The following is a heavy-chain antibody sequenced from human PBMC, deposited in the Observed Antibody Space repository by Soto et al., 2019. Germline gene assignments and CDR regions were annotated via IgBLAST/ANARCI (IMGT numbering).Heavy chain of an antibody. CDR1: GYTFTTYF. V-gene: IGHV1-46*01. Sequence: GASVKVSCKAFGYTFTTYFIHWVRQAPGQGFEWLGRINPTGGDTVYAQKFQGRVSVTRDTSTSTVNIELGSLTSKDTAVYYCARGSYASNVFIMDVWGQGTAVTV. CDR2: INPTGGDT. J-gene: IGHJ6*02. CDR3: ARGSYASNVFIMDV. D-gene: IGHD2-2*01.